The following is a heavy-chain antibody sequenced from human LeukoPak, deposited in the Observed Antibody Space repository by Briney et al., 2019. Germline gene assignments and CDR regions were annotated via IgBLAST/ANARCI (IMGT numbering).Heavy chain of an antibody. J-gene: IGHJ6*02. D-gene: IGHD2-21*02. V-gene: IGHV1-69*13. Sequence: GASVKVSCKASGGTFSSCAISWVRQAPGQGLEWMGGIIPIFGTANYAQKFQGRVTITADESTSTAYMELSSLRSEDTAVYYCARTPGGTVVTGYPDYYYGMDVWGQGTTVTVSS. CDR1: GGTFSSCA. CDR2: IIPIFGTA. CDR3: ARTPGGTVVTGYPDYYYGMDV.